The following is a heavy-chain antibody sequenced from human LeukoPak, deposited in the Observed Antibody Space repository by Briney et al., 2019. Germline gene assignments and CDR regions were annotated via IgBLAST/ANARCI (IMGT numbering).Heavy chain of an antibody. CDR1: GYIFTDYW. D-gene: IGHD3-10*01. CDR2: IYSGDSDT. Sequence: GESLKISCKASGYIFTDYWVGWVRQMPGEGLEGMGVIYSGDSDTRSSLSFQGQVTISADKSFSTAYLQWGSLKASDTAMYYCARQTYYGSGSYCDYWGQGTLVTVSS. V-gene: IGHV5-51*01. CDR3: ARQTYYGSGSYCDY. J-gene: IGHJ4*02.